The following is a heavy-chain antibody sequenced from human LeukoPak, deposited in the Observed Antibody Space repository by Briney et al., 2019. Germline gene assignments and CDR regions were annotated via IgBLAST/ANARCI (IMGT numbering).Heavy chain of an antibody. CDR3: ARQDGYALYYFDY. Sequence: GESLKISCKGSGYSFTIYWIAWVRQMPGKGLEWMGIIYPSDSDTRYSPSFQGQVTISADKSISTAYLQWSSLKASDTAMYYCARQDGYALYYFDYWGQGTLVTVSS. J-gene: IGHJ4*02. D-gene: IGHD5-24*01. V-gene: IGHV5-51*01. CDR1: GYSFTIYW. CDR2: IYPSDSDT.